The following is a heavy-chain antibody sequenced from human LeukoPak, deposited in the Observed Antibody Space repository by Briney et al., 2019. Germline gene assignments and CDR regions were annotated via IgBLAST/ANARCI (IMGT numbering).Heavy chain of an antibody. CDR3: ARDDLLHRNWFDP. CDR2: INSDGSST. Sequence: GGCLRLSCAASGFTFSSYWMHWVRQAPGKGLVWVPRINSDGSSTSYADSVKGRFTISRDNSKNSLYLQMNSLRVEDTAFYYCARDDLLHRNWFDPWGQGTLVTVSS. V-gene: IGHV3-74*01. J-gene: IGHJ5*02. CDR1: GFTFSSYW. D-gene: IGHD3-22*01.